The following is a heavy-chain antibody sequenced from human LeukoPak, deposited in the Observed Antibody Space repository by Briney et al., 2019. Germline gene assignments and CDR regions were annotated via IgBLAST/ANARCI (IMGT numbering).Heavy chain of an antibody. CDR3: ARMATVTTGGYYYYYGMDV. J-gene: IGHJ6*02. D-gene: IGHD4-17*01. CDR1: GFTFSSYA. CDR2: ISSSGSTI. V-gene: IGHV3-48*04. Sequence: GGSLRLSCAASGFTFSSYAMNWVRQAPGKGLEWVSYISSSGSTIYYADSVKGRFTISRDNAKNSLYLQMNSLRAEDTAVYYCARMATVTTGGYYYYYGMDVWGQGTTVTVSS.